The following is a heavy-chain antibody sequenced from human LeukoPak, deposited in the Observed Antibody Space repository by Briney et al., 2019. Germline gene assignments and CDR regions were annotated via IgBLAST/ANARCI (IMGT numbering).Heavy chain of an antibody. V-gene: IGHV4-39*01. CDR2: IYHSGST. D-gene: IGHD1-1*01. CDR3: ARNVFQYAFDI. J-gene: IGHJ3*02. Sequence: SETLSLTCTVSGVSISINNYYWGWTRQPPGKGLEWIGSIYHSGSTYYNSSLKSRVTISVDTSKNQFSLKLDSVTAADTAIYYCARNVFQYAFDIWGQGTMVTVSS. CDR1: GVSISINNYY.